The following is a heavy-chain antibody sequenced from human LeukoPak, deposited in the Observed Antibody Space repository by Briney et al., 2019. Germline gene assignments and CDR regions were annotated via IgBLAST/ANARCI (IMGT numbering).Heavy chain of an antibody. J-gene: IGHJ4*02. CDR1: GFTFSSYA. CDR2: ISGNGGST. Sequence: GGSLRLSCAASGFTFSSYAMSWVRQAPGKGLEWVSTISGNGGSTYYADSVKGRFTISRDNSKDTLYLQMNSLRAEDTAVYYCAKNTGQTSGYSYGYDYWGQGTLVTVSS. V-gene: IGHV3-23*01. D-gene: IGHD5-18*01. CDR3: AKNTGQTSGYSYGYDY.